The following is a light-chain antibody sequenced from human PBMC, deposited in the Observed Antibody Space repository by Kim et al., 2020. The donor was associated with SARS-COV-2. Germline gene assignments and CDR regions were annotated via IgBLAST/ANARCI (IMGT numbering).Light chain of an antibody. CDR1: QSITSN. J-gene: IGKJ2*01. V-gene: IGKV3-15*01. CDR2: GAS. CDR3: HQYTDWHT. Sequence: EIVMTQSPATLSVSPGERATLSCRASQSITSNLAWYQQKPDQAPSLLIYGASTRATGIPARFSGSGFGTQFTLTISSLQSEDIAVYYCHQYTDWHTFGQETKLEI.